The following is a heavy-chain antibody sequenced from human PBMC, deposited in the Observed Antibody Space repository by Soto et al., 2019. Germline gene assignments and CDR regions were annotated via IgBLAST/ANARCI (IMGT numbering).Heavy chain of an antibody. CDR3: ARDRRRRCITIFGKVDGMDV. J-gene: IGHJ6*02. CDR2: INPNSGGT. CDR1: GYTFTGYY. Sequence: ASVKVSCKASGYTFTGYYMHWVRQAPGQGLEWMGWINPNSGGTNYAQKFQGWVTMTRDTSISTAHMELSRLRSDDTAVYYCARDRRRRCITIFGKVDGMDVWGQGTTVTVSS. V-gene: IGHV1-2*04. D-gene: IGHD3-3*01.